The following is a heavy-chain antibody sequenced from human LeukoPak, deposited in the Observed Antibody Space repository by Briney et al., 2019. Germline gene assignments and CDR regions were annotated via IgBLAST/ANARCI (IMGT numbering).Heavy chain of an antibody. CDR1: GGSISSGSYY. CDR2: IYTSGIT. V-gene: IGHV4-61*02. D-gene: IGHD3-10*01. Sequence: PSETLSLXCTVSGGSISSGSYYWSWIRQPAGKGLEWIGRIYTSGITNYNPSLKSRVTISVDTSKNQFSLKLSSVTAADTAVYYCARDRGIPSGYYYMDVWGKGTTVTVSS. J-gene: IGHJ6*03. CDR3: ARDRGIPSGYYYMDV.